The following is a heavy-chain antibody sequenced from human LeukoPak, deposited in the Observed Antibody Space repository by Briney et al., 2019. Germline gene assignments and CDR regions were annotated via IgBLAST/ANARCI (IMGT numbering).Heavy chain of an antibody. CDR2: ISGSGGST. J-gene: IGHJ4*02. CDR3: AKDSLADIDY. CDR1: GFTFTSYA. D-gene: IGHD3-16*01. Sequence: GGSLRLSCAASGFTFTSYAMSWVRQAPGKGLEWVSAISGSGGSTYYADSVKGRSTISRDNAKNTLYLQMNSLRAEDTAVYYCAKDSLADIDYWGQGTLVTVSS. V-gene: IGHV3-23*01.